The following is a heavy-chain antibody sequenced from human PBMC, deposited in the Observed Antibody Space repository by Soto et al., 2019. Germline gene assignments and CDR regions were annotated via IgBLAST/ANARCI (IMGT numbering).Heavy chain of an antibody. D-gene: IGHD6-25*01. CDR2: IYYTGST. Sequence: QVQLQESGPGLVKASETLSLTCTVSGGSMGSYYWSWIRQPPEKGLEWIGYIYYTGSTNYNPSLKSRVTISVDTSKNQFSLKLNSVTAADTAVYYCARGPSRGFDYWGQGTLVIVSS. J-gene: IGHJ4*02. CDR3: ARGPSRGFDY. CDR1: GGSMGSYY. V-gene: IGHV4-59*01.